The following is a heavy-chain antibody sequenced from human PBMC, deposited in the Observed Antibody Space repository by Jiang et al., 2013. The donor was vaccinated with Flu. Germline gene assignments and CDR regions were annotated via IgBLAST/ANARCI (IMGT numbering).Heavy chain of an antibody. CDR3: ARGRYSRNFDY. J-gene: IGHJ4*02. D-gene: IGHD6-13*01. Sequence: LLKPSETLSLTCAVYGGSFSGYYWSWIRQPPGKGLEWIGEINHSGSTNYNPSLKSRVTISVDTSKNQFSLKLSSVTAADTAVYYCARGRYSRNFDYWGQGTLVTVSS. CDR1: GGSFSGYY. CDR2: INHSGST. V-gene: IGHV4-34*01.